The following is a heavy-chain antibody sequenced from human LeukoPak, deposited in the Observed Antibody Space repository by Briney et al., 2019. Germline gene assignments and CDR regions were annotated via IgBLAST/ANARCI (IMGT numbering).Heavy chain of an antibody. D-gene: IGHD5-18*01. J-gene: IGHJ4*02. CDR2: ISVSGGST. V-gene: IGHV3-23*01. CDR1: GFTFSSYA. Sequence: GGSLRLSCAASGFTFSSYAMSWVRQAPGKGLEWVSAISVSGGSTYYADSVKGRFTISRDNSKNTLYLQMNSRRAEDTAVYYCATHGHQYSYGPQSYIDYWGQCTLVTVSS. CDR3: ATHGHQYSYGPQSYIDY.